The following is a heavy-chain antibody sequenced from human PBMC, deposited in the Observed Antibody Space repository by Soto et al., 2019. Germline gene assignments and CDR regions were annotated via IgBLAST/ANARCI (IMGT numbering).Heavy chain of an antibody. CDR1: GFTFAAYY. D-gene: IGHD3-16*01. CDR3: AKDEGGIFDS. Sequence: GASGKVSCKTSGFTFAAYYFHWVRQAPGQGLEWMGFIFPNSVGSTTSAPQFEGRVTMTRDSSISTAYLELSGLTSEDTGVYYCAKDEGGIFDSWGQGTLVTVSS. CDR2: IFPNSVGST. J-gene: IGHJ4*01. V-gene: IGHV1-2*02.